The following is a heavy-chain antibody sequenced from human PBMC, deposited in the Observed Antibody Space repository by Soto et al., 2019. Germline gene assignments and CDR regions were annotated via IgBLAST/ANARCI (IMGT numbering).Heavy chain of an antibody. CDR2: ISGSGGST. Sequence: EVQLLESGGGLVQPGGSLRLSCAASGFTFSSYAMSWVRQAPGKGLEWVSAISGSGGSTYYADSVKGRFTISRDNSKNTLYLQMNSLRAEDTAVYYCAKDSTHDYGDYWGMGDAFDIWGQGTMVTVSS. D-gene: IGHD4-17*01. CDR1: GFTFSSYA. CDR3: AKDSTHDYGDYWGMGDAFDI. J-gene: IGHJ3*02. V-gene: IGHV3-23*01.